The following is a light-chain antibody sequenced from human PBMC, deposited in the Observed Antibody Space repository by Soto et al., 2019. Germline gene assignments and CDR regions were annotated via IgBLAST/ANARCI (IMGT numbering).Light chain of an antibody. CDR3: HTYKSYSLHT. Sequence: DIQMTQSPSTLSASVGDRITITCRASQSVSRRLAWYQQKPGKAPKLLIYDASSLESGVPSRFSGRGSGTEFTLTISSLQPDDCATYDCHTYKSYSLHTFGQGTKLEIK. CDR2: DAS. V-gene: IGKV1-5*01. CDR1: QSVSRR. J-gene: IGKJ2*01.